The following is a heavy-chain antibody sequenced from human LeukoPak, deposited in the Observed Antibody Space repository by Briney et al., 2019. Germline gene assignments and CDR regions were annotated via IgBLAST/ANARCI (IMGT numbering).Heavy chain of an antibody. Sequence: GGSLRLSCAASGFSFSSYWMSWVSQAPGNGLEWVANINQDGSDKYYVDSVKGRFTISRDNTKNSLYLQMNSLRAEDTAVYYCARDSRKGELPNFWGQGTLVTVSS. CDR3: ARDSRKGELPNF. V-gene: IGHV3-7*03. J-gene: IGHJ4*02. D-gene: IGHD1-26*01. CDR1: GFSFSSYW. CDR2: INQDGSDK.